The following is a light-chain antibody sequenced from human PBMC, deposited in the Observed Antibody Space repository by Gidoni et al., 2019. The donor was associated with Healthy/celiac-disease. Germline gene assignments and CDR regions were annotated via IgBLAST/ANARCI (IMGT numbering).Light chain of an antibody. J-gene: IGKJ2*01. Sequence: EIVLTQSPGTLSLSPGERATLSCRASQSVSSSYLAWYQQNPGQAPRLLIYGASSRATGIPDRFSGSGPGTDFTLTISRLEPEDFAVYYCQQYGSSPRTFGQGTKLEIK. CDR1: QSVSSSY. CDR2: GAS. V-gene: IGKV3-20*01. CDR3: QQYGSSPRT.